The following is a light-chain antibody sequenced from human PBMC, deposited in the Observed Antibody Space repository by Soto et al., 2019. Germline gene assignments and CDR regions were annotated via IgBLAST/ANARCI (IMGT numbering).Light chain of an antibody. CDR2: EAS. Sequence: EIGLTQSPATLSLSPGERATLSCRASQSVSTYLAWFQQVPGQAPRLLIYEASNSATGIPARFSGSGSGTDFTLTISSLEPEDFAVYYCQQSSNWPRTFGQGTKVEIK. CDR3: QQSSNWPRT. V-gene: IGKV3-11*01. J-gene: IGKJ1*01. CDR1: QSVSTY.